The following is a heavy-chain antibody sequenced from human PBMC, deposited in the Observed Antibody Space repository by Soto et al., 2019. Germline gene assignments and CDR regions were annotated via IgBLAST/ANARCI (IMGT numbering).Heavy chain of an antibody. J-gene: IGHJ4*02. CDR1: GGPISSGSYY. Sequence: QLRLQESGPGLVKASETLSLTCNVSGGPISSGSYYWGWIRHPAVKGLEWIGSIFHSGITYYIPSLKSLVTISVDPPNKQFPLNLSSVTAADTTVYFGARHLVPAAFHFDSWRQGTLVSVSS. CDR2: IFHSGIT. V-gene: IGHV4-39*01. CDR3: ARHLVPAAFHFDS. D-gene: IGHD2-2*01.